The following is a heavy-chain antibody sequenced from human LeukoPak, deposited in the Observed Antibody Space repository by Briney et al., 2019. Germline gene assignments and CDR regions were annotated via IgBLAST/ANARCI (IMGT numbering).Heavy chain of an antibody. J-gene: IGHJ3*02. CDR3: ARDPSVRGVIINHAFDI. CDR1: GGSISSGSYY. V-gene: IGHV4-61*02. D-gene: IGHD3-10*01. CDR2: IYTSGST. Sequence: SETLSLTCTVSGGSISSGSYYWSWIRQPAGKGLEWIGRIYTSGSTNYNPSLKSRVTMSVDTSKNQFSLKLSSVTAADTAVYYCARDPSVRGVIINHAFDIWGQGTMVTVSS.